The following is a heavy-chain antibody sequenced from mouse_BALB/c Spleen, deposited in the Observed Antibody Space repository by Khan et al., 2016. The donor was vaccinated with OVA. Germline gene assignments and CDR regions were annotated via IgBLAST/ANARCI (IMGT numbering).Heavy chain of an antibody. V-gene: IGHV1-9*01. D-gene: IGHD1-1*01. CDR2: FLPGSGNA. J-gene: IGHJ2*01. CDR3: ARGKYGSRDYFDS. CDR1: GYTLSNYW. Sequence: VQLEESGAELMKPGASVKISCKATGYTLSNYWIEWVKQRPGHGLEWIGEFLPGSGNANYNERFKGKATFAFDASSNTAYMQISSLTSEDSAVDFCARGKYGSRDYFDSWGQGTILTVSS.